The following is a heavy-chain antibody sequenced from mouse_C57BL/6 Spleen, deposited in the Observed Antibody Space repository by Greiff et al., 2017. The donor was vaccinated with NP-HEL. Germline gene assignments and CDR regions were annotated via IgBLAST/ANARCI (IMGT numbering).Heavy chain of an antibody. D-gene: IGHD1-1*01. J-gene: IGHJ4*01. CDR2: ISGGGGNT. CDR1: GFTFSSYT. Sequence: EVKVEESGGGLVKPGGSLKLSCAASGFTFSSYTMSWVRQTPEKRLEWVATISGGGGNTYYPDSVKGRFTISRDNAKNTLYLQMSSLRSEDTALYYCARRGVVNAMDYWGQGTSVTVSS. CDR3: ARRGVVNAMDY. V-gene: IGHV5-9*01.